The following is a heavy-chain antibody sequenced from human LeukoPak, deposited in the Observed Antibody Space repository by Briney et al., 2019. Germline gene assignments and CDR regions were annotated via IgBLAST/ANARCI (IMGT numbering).Heavy chain of an antibody. V-gene: IGHV3-30*03. Sequence: PGRSLRLSCAASGFTFSSYGMHWVRQAPGKGLEWVAVISYDGSNKYYADSVKGRFTISRDNAKNTLYLQMNSLRAEDTAVYYCGRPLQLGNYYYALDVWGQGTTVTVSS. CDR3: GRPLQLGNYYYALDV. J-gene: IGHJ6*02. D-gene: IGHD7-27*01. CDR1: GFTFSSYG. CDR2: ISYDGSNK.